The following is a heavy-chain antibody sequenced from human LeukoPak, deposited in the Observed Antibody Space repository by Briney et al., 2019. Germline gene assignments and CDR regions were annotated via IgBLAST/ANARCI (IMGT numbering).Heavy chain of an antibody. Sequence: GGSLRLSCAASGFTFSSYAMSWVRQAPGKGLEWVSAISGSGGSTYYADSVKGRFTISRDNSKDTLYLQMNSLRAEDTAVYYCAKDVEYCSSTSCASAFHYWGQGTLVTVSS. D-gene: IGHD2-2*01. CDR2: ISGSGGST. J-gene: IGHJ4*02. CDR1: GFTFSSYA. V-gene: IGHV3-23*01. CDR3: AKDVEYCSSTSCASAFHY.